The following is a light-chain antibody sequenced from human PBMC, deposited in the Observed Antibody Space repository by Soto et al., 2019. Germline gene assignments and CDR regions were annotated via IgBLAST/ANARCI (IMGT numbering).Light chain of an antibody. CDR1: SSNIGSKT. V-gene: IGLV1-44*01. Sequence: QSVLTQPPTASGTPGQRVTISCSGSSSNIGSKTVNWYQQLPGTAPKLLIYSDYRRPSGVPDRFSGSKTGTSASLAISGLQSEDEDDYYCAAWDDRLNGVVFGGGTKLTVL. J-gene: IGLJ2*01. CDR2: SDY. CDR3: AAWDDRLNGVV.